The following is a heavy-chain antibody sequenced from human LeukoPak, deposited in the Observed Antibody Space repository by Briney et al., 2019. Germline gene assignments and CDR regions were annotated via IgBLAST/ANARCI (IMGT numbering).Heavy chain of an antibody. Sequence: SETLSLTCTVSGGSISSYYWSWVRQPAGKGLEWIGRIYTSGSTNYNPSLKSRGTMSVDTSKNQFSLKLSSVTAEDTAGYYCATARSSPWFDPWGQGTLVTVSS. CDR1: GGSISSYY. CDR2: IYTSGST. J-gene: IGHJ5*02. CDR3: ATARSSPWFDP. V-gene: IGHV4-4*07.